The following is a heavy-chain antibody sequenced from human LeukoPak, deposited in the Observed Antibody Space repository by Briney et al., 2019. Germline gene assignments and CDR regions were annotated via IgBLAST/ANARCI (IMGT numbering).Heavy chain of an antibody. J-gene: IGHJ4*02. Sequence: GASVKVSCKASGGTFSSYAISWVRQAPGQGLEWMGRIIPILGIANYAQKFQGRVTITADKSTSTAYMELSSLRSEDTAVYYCARDRGNQLLMGYWGQGTLVTVSS. CDR1: GGTFSSYA. CDR3: ARDRGNQLLMGY. CDR2: IIPILGIA. V-gene: IGHV1-69*04. D-gene: IGHD2-2*01.